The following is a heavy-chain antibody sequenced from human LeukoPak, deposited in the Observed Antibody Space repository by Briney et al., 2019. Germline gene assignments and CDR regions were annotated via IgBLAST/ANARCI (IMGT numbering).Heavy chain of an antibody. V-gene: IGHV4-39*07. CDR1: GGSISSSSYY. D-gene: IGHD4-17*01. Sequence: SETLSLTCTVSGGSISSSSYYWGWNRQPPGKGLEWIGSIYYSGSTNYNPSLKSRVTISVDTSKNQFSLELSSVTAADTAVYYCASHYGENYYFDYWGQGTLVTVSS. CDR2: IYYSGST. CDR3: ASHYGENYYFDY. J-gene: IGHJ4*02.